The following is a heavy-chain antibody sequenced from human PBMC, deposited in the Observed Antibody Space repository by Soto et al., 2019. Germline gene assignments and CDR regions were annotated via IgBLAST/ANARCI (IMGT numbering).Heavy chain of an antibody. CDR3: ARTVARMNLDY. Sequence: QVTLKESGPVLVKPTETLTLTCTVSGFSLSNARMGVSWIRQPPGKALEWLAHIFSNDETAYSTSLKTRRTISTDTSKSQVVLTMGNMDPVDTATYYCARTVARMNLDYWGQGTLVTVSS. D-gene: IGHD2-21*01. J-gene: IGHJ4*02. CDR1: GFSLSNARMG. CDR2: IFSNDET. V-gene: IGHV2-26*01.